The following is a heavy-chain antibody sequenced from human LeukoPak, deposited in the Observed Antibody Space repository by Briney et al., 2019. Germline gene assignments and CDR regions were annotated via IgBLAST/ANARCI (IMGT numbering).Heavy chain of an antibody. CDR1: GYTFTSYG. CDR3: AGGQDDSSGWRSDAFDI. J-gene: IGHJ3*02. D-gene: IGHD3-22*01. V-gene: IGHV1-18*01. CDR2: ISAYNGNT. Sequence: GASVKVSCKASGYTFTSYGISWVRQAPGQGLEWMGWISAYNGNTNYAQKLQGRVTMITDTSTSTAYMELRSLRSDDTAVYYCAGGQDDSSGWRSDAFDIWGQGTMVTVSS.